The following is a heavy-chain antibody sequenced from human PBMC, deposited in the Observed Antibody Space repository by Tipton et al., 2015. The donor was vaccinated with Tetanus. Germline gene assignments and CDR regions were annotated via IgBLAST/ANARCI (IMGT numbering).Heavy chain of an antibody. D-gene: IGHD1-20*01. V-gene: IGHV5-10-1*01. CDR2: IDPGGSYV. Sequence: VQLVQSGAEVKKPGEPVRISCKGSGYRFTTYWITWVCQMPGQGLEWMGTIDPGGSYVNYSPSFQGLVTISTDQSISTAYLQWSGLKASDTAMYFCARHLPNWKDDHWGQGTLVTVSS. CDR3: ARHLPNWKDDH. J-gene: IGHJ5*02. CDR1: GYRFTTYW.